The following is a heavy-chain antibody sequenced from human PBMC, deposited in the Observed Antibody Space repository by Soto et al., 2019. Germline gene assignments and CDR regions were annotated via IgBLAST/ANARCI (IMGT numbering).Heavy chain of an antibody. CDR2: TFPGNSET. CDR3: ARSRYYDTTGYYPFYYYYYGMDG. V-gene: IGHV5-51*01. CDR1: GYSFTNYW. D-gene: IGHD3-22*01. J-gene: IGHJ6*02. Sequence: GESLKISCKGSGYSFTNYWIGWVRQMSGKGLELMGITFPGNSETRYSPSFQGHVTISADKSISTAYLQWSSLKASDTALYYCARSRYYDTTGYYPFYYYYYGMDGWGQGTTVTVSS.